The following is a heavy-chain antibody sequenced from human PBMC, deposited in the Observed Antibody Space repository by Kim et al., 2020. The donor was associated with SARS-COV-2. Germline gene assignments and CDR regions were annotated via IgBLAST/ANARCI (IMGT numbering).Heavy chain of an antibody. CDR2: IWYDGSNK. D-gene: IGHD5-18*01. Sequence: GGSLRLSCAASGFTFSSYGMHWVRQAPGKGLEWVAVIWYDGSNKYYADSVMGRFTISRDNSKNTLYLQMNSLRAEDTAVYYCARVMDTAMVWYYYGMDVWGQGTTVTVSS. CDR3: ARVMDTAMVWYYYGMDV. V-gene: IGHV3-33*01. J-gene: IGHJ6*02. CDR1: GFTFSSYG.